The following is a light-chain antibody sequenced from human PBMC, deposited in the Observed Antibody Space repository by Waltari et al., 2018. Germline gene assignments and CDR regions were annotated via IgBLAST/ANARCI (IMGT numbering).Light chain of an antibody. J-gene: IGLJ7*01. V-gene: IGLV1-44*01. CDR1: SSNIGSNP. CDR3: ATWDDSLNAAV. CDR2: SNK. Sequence: QSVLTQPPSASGTPGLRVPISCSGSSSNIGSNPVNWYQQLPGTAPKLLIYSNKPRPSGVPDRFSGSKSGTSASLAISGLQSEDEADYYCATWDDSLNAAVFGGGTQLSVL.